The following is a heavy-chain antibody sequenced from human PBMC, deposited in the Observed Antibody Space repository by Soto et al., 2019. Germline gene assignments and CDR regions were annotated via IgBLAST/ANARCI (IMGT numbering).Heavy chain of an antibody. V-gene: IGHV1-18*01. J-gene: IGHJ6*02. CDR1: GYTFTSYG. Sequence: QVQLVHAGAEVKKPGASVKVSCKASGYTFTSYGISWVRQAPGQGLEWMGWISAYNGNTNYAQKLQGRVTMTTDTSTSTAYMELRSLRSDDTAVYYCASIYGSIGYYYGMDVWGQGTTVTVSS. D-gene: IGHD3-10*01. CDR3: ASIYGSIGYYYGMDV. CDR2: ISAYNGNT.